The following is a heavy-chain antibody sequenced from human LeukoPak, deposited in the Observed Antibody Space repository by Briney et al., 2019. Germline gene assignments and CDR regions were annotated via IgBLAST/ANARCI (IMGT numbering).Heavy chain of an antibody. V-gene: IGHV3-23*01. D-gene: IGHD3-9*01. CDR1: GFTFSSNA. CDR3: ATHLTCYYFFDC. Sequence: AGSLRLSCAASGFTFSSNAMSWVRQAPGKGLEWVSAISGSGGSTYYADSVKGQVTISRDNSKNTLYLQMNSLRAEDTAVYYCATHLTCYYFFDCWGQGTLVTVSS. CDR2: ISGSGGST. J-gene: IGHJ4*02.